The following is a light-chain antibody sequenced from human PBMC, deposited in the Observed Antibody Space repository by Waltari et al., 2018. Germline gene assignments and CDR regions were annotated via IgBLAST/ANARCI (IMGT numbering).Light chain of an antibody. V-gene: IGLV2-14*01. CDR2: EVS. CDR1: SSDVGGYNY. CDR3: SSYKSSSTPVV. J-gene: IGLJ2*01. Sequence: QSALTQPASVSGSPGQSITISCTGTSSDVGGYNYVSWYQQHPGKAPKLMIYEVSNRPSGVSTRFSGSKSGNTASLTIAGLQAEDEADYYCSSYKSSSTPVVCGGGTKLTVL.